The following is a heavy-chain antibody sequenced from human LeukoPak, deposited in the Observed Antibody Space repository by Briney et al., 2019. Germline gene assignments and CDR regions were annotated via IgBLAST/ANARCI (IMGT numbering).Heavy chain of an antibody. V-gene: IGHV3-30-3*01. CDR1: GFTFTTFA. D-gene: IGHD1-1*01. CDR2: TSYDGSNK. Sequence: AGGSLRLSCAASGFTFTTFAIHRVRQAPGKELEWVAVTSYDGSNKNYADSVKGRFTISKDNSKNTIYLQMSRLRVEDTAVSYFAKVGTWSRDYNWLDPWGQGTLVTVSS. J-gene: IGHJ5*02. CDR3: AKVGTWSRDYNWLDP.